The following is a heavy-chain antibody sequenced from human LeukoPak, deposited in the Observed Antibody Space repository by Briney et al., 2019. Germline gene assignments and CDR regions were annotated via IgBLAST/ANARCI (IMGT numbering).Heavy chain of an antibody. CDR3: ARDTSLDV. CDR2: IKTDGSEK. D-gene: IGHD2/OR15-2a*01. Sequence: GGSLRLSCEASGFTFSSYWMSWVRQAPGKGLEWVANIKTDGSEKYYVDSVKGRFTISRDNAKNSLYLQMNSLRAEDTAVYYCARDTSLDVWGQGTTVTVSS. J-gene: IGHJ6*02. CDR1: GFTFSSYW. V-gene: IGHV3-7*01.